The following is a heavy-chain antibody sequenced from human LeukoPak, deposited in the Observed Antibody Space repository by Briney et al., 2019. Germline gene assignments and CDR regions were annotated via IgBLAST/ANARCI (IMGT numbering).Heavy chain of an antibody. CDR2: IYYSGST. J-gene: IGHJ3*02. Sequence: PSETLSLTCTVSGDSISSSSYYWGWIRQPPGKGLEWIGSIYYSGSTYYNPSLKSRVTISVDTSKNQFSLKLSSVTAADTAVYYCARLGYSCSWHHSGAFDIWGQGTMVTVSS. V-gene: IGHV4-39*01. CDR3: ARLGYSCSWHHSGAFDI. CDR1: GDSISSSSYY. D-gene: IGHD6-13*01.